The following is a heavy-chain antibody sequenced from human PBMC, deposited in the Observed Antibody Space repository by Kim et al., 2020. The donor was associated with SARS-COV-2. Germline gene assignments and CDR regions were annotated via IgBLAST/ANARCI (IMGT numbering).Heavy chain of an antibody. D-gene: IGHD6-19*01. Sequence: SQTLSLTCAISGDSVSSNSAAWYWIMQSPSRGLEWLGRTYYRSKWYNDYAVSVKSRITINPDTSKNQFSLQLNSVTPEDTAVYYCARVIFFGAVAGTPRSPFDYWGQGTLVTVSS. CDR2: TYYRSKWYN. CDR3: ARVIFFGAVAGTPRSPFDY. V-gene: IGHV6-1*01. CDR1: GDSVSSNSAA. J-gene: IGHJ4*02.